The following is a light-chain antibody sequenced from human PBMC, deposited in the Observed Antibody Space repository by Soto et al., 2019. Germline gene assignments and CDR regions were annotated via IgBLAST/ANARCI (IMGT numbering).Light chain of an antibody. V-gene: IGKV1-12*01. Sequence: DIQMTQSPSSVSASVGDRVTITCRASQDISSWLAWLLQKPGEAPRLLIYAATSLHSGVPSRFSGSGSGTDFTLTISSLQPEDFAAYFCQQGKSFPLTFGGGTKVEIK. CDR1: QDISSW. CDR3: QQGKSFPLT. CDR2: AAT. J-gene: IGKJ4*01.